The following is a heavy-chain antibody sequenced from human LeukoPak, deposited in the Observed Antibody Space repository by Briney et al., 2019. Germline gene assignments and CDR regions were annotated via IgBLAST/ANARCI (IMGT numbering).Heavy chain of an antibody. D-gene: IGHD3-3*01. V-gene: IGHV3-23*01. CDR3: AKETFGLFDP. Sequence: GGSLRLSCAASAFTFKSYVMSWVRQAPGKGLEWISAITNSGGSTYYADSVKGRFTISRDNSRNTLYLQMDSLRAEDTAIYYCAKETFGLFDPWGQGTLVTVSS. J-gene: IGHJ5*02. CDR1: AFTFKSYV. CDR2: ITNSGGST.